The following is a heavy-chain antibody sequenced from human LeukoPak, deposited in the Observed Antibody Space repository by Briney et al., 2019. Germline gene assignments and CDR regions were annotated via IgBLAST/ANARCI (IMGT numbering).Heavy chain of an antibody. V-gene: IGHV1-69*13. D-gene: IGHD2-15*01. CDR2: IIPIFGTA. J-gene: IGHJ5*02. Sequence: SVKVSCKASGGTFSSYAISWVRQAPGQGLEWMGGIIPIFGTANYAQKFQGRVTITADESTSTAYMELGSLRSEDTAVYYCARMHYCSGGSCYFGWFDPWGQGTLVTVSS. CDR1: GGTFSSYA. CDR3: ARMHYCSGGSCYFGWFDP.